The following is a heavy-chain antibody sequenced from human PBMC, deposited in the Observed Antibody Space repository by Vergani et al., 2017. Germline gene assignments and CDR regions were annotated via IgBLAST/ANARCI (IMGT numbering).Heavy chain of an antibody. J-gene: IGHJ4*02. CDR1: GGAVNSGSNF. CDR2: TSTDGST. V-gene: IGHV4-61*02. D-gene: IGHD5-24*01. CDR3: ARTDDGVGGGPDY. Sequence: QVQLQESGPGLVKPSQTLSLTCSVSGGAVNSGSNFWTWIRQPAGKGLEWIGRTSTDGSTNYNPSLKSRVTVSVDTSKTQISLRLTSVTAEDTAVYYCARTDDGVGGGPDYWGQGTLVTVSS.